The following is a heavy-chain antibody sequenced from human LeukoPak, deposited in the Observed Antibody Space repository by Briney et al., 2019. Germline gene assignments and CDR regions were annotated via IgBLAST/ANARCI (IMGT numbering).Heavy chain of an antibody. CDR3: ARARDSYGSGSAFDY. Sequence: SETLSLTCAVSGGSISSSNCWSWVRQPPGKGLEWIGEIYHSGNTNYNPSLKSRVTISVDKSKNQFSLKLSSVTAADTAVYYCARARDSYGSGSAFDYWGQGTLVTVSS. J-gene: IGHJ4*02. CDR1: GGSISSSNC. V-gene: IGHV4-4*02. CDR2: IYHSGNT. D-gene: IGHD5-18*01.